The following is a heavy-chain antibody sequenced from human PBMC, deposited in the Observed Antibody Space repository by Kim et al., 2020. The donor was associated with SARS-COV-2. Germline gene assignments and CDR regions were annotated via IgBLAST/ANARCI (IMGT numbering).Heavy chain of an antibody. J-gene: IGHJ4*02. CDR1: GFTFNSYS. Sequence: GGSLRLSCAASGFTFNSYSMNWVRQAPGKGLEWVATIKQDGSEKLYVDSVKGRFTVSRDNAKNSLYLEMNSRRAEDTAVYYCARVWTHSGRDYWGQGTLVTVSS. CDR3: ARVWTHSGRDY. V-gene: IGHV3-7*03. D-gene: IGHD3-3*01. CDR2: IKQDGSEK.